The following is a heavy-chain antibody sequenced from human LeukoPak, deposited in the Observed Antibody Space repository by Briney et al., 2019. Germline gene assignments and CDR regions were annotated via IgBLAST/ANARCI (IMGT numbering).Heavy chain of an antibody. CDR2: IQDSGST. Sequence: GGSLRLSCAASGLTVSSNYMSWVRQAPGTGLEWVSVIQDSGSTYYTDSVKGRFTISRDNSKNRVYLQMNSLRAEDTAVYYCARRSPGSSSWYDHWGQGTLVTVSS. V-gene: IGHV3-53*01. D-gene: IGHD6-13*01. CDR3: ARRSPGSSSWYDH. J-gene: IGHJ5*02. CDR1: GLTVSSNY.